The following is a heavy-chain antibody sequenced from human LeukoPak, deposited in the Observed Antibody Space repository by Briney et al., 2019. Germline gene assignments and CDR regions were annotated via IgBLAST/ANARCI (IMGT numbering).Heavy chain of an antibody. Sequence: SETLSLTCTVSGGSISSSSYYWGWIRQPPGKGLEWIGSIYYSGSTSYNPSLKSRVTISVDTSKNQFSLKLSSVTAADTAVYYCARNDQGDYYYYYGMDVWGQGTTVTVSS. CDR2: IYYSGST. V-gene: IGHV4-39*01. CDR3: ARNDQGDYYYYYGMDV. D-gene: IGHD3-16*01. CDR1: GGSISSSSYY. J-gene: IGHJ6*02.